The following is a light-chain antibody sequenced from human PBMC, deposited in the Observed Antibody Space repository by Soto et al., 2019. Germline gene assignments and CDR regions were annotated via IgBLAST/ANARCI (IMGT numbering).Light chain of an antibody. V-gene: IGLV2-8*01. CDR1: SSDVGGYNY. CDR2: EVI. Sequence: QSVLTQPPSASGSPGQSVTISCTGTSSDVGGYNYVSWYQQHPGKAPKLMIYEVIKRPSGVPDRFSGSKSGNTASLTVSGLQAEDEADYYCSSYAGNTWVFGGGTQLTVL. CDR3: SSYAGNTWV. J-gene: IGLJ3*02.